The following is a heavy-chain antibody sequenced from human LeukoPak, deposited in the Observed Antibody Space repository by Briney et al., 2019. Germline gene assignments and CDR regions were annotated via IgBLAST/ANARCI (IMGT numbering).Heavy chain of an antibody. CDR3: ARQDHSIIWYYWFDP. CDR2: IFYSGSP. CDR1: GGSISSTTSY. D-gene: IGHD6-13*01. V-gene: IGHV4-39*01. Sequence: SETLSLTCTVSGGSISSTTSYWGWIRQPPGKGLECIGSIFYSGSPYYNPSLKSRVTISVDTSKNQFSLRLRSVTAADTAVYYCARQDHSIIWYYWFDPWGQGTLVTVSS. J-gene: IGHJ5*02.